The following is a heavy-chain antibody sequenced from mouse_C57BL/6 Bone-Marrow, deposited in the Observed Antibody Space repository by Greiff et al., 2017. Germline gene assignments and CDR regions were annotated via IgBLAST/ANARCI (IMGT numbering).Heavy chain of an antibody. V-gene: IGHV7-3*01. D-gene: IGHD1-1*01. CDR1: GFTFTDYY. J-gene: IGHJ3*01. CDR2: IRNKANGYTT. Sequence: EVQLMESGGGLVQPGGSLSLSCAASGFTFTDYYMSWVRQPPGKALEWLGFIRNKANGYTTEYSASVKGRFTISRDNSQSILYLQMNALRAEDSATYYCARWGTTVVPFAYWGQGTLVTVSA. CDR3: ARWGTTVVPFAY.